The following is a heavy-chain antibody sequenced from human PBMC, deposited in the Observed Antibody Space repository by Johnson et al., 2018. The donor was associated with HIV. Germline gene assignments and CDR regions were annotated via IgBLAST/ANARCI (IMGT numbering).Heavy chain of an antibody. CDR3: ARARDRSSSRDAFDI. Sequence: QVQLVESGGGLVQPGGSLRLSCAASGFTFSSYAMHWVRQAPGKGLEWVAVISYDGSNKYYADSVKGRFTISRDNSKNTLYLQMNSLRAEDTAVYYCARARDRSSSRDAFDIWGQGTMVTVSS. CDR2: ISYDGSNK. CDR1: GFTFSSYA. J-gene: IGHJ3*02. D-gene: IGHD6-13*01. V-gene: IGHV3-30*04.